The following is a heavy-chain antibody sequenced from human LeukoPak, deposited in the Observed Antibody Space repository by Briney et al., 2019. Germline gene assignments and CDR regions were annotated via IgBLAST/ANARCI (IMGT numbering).Heavy chain of an antibody. Sequence: GGSLSLSCAASGFTFSSYGMHWVRQAPGKGLEWVAVISYDGSNKYYADSVKGRFTISRDNSKNTLYLQMNSLRAEDTAVYYCAKDLPSRAIDYWGQGTLVTVSS. CDR1: GFTFSSYG. V-gene: IGHV3-30*18. CDR2: ISYDGSNK. J-gene: IGHJ4*02. CDR3: AKDLPSRAIDY.